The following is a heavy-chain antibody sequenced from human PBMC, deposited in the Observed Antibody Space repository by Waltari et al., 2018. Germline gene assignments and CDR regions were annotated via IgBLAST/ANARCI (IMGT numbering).Heavy chain of an antibody. CDR1: GYTFTSYD. V-gene: IGHV1-8*01. D-gene: IGHD2-2*01. CDR2: MNPNSGNT. J-gene: IGHJ3*02. Sequence: QVQLVQSGAEVKKPGASVKVSCKASGYTFTSYDSTWVRQATGQGLEWMGWMNPNSGNTGYEQKFQGRVTMTRNTSISTAYMELSSLRSEDTAVYYCAVGCSSTSCYVGDAFDIWGQGTMVTVSS. CDR3: AVGCSSTSCYVGDAFDI.